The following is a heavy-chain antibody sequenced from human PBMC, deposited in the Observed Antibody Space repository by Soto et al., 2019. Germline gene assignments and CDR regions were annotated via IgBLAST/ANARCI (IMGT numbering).Heavy chain of an antibody. Sequence: SETLSLTCTVSGGSISSSSYYWGWIRQPPGKGLEWIGSIYYSGSTYYNPSLKSRVTISVDTSKNQFSLKLSSVTAAGTAVYYCARLNSASRGYYLNYFDYWGQGTLVTVSS. J-gene: IGHJ4*02. D-gene: IGHD3-22*01. CDR1: GGSISSSSYY. CDR2: IYYSGST. V-gene: IGHV4-39*01. CDR3: ARLNSASRGYYLNYFDY.